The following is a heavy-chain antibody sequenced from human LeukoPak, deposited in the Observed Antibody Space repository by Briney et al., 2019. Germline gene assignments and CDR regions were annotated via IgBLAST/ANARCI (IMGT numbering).Heavy chain of an antibody. CDR3: ARDYPIFGDILTGYLTFDY. CDR1: GDSVSSNSAA. Sequence: SQTLSLTSAISGDSVSSNSAAWNWIRQSPSRGLEWLGRTYYRSKWYNDYAVSVKSRITITPDTSKNQFSLQLNSVTPEDTAVYYCARDYPIFGDILTGYLTFDYWGQGTLVTVSS. J-gene: IGHJ4*02. V-gene: IGHV6-1*01. CDR2: TYYRSKWYN. D-gene: IGHD3-9*01.